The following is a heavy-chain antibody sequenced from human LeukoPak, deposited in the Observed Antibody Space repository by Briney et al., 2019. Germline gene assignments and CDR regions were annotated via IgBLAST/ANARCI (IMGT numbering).Heavy chain of an antibody. CDR3: RRLPGQGNYSAF. D-gene: IGHD3-10*01. Sequence: GESLKISCKGSGYSFSAFWIGWVRQKPGKGLEWMGIVYPGDSESRYSPSFQGQVSISADRYICTASLQWSSLQASAPAVYYCRRLPGQGNYSAFWGQGTVPTLPS. CDR2: VYPGDSES. CDR1: GYSFSAFW. V-gene: IGHV5-51*01. J-gene: IGHJ4*02.